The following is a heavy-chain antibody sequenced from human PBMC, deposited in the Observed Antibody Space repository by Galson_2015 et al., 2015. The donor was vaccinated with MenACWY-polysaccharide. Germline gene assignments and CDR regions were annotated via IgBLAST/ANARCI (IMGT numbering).Heavy chain of an antibody. CDR1: NITLRRYA. D-gene: IGHD6-13*01. CDR3: AKDAIAGIVLTPLRIPLQR. Sequence: SLRLSCAVSNITLRRYAMSWVRQPPGKGLEWVSTIGGSGAGRYYADSVRGRFTISRDNSKNTLYLEMNSLRVEDTAIYYCAKDAIAGIVLTPLRIPLQRWGQGTLVVVSS. CDR2: IGGSGAGR. V-gene: IGHV3-23*01. J-gene: IGHJ1*01.